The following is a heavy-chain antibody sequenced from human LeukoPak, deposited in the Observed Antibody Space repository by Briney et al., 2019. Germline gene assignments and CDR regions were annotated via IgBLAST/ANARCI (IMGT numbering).Heavy chain of an antibody. CDR1: GYTFIAYY. J-gene: IGHJ4*02. CDR2: IYPNSGGK. V-gene: IGHV1-2*02. CDR3: ARDWSVGIRDDY. D-gene: IGHD3-3*01. Sequence: PKASVTVSCTASGYTFIAYYMHWVRQAPGQGLEWMGWIYPNSGGKNYARKFRGRVTMTRDTSISTAYLELSRLKSDDTAVYYCARDWSVGIRDDYWGQGTLVTVSS.